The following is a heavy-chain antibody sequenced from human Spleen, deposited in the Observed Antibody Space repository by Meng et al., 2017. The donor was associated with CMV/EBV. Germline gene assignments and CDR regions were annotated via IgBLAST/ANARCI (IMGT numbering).Heavy chain of an antibody. J-gene: IGHJ6*02. Sequence: SETLSLTCTVSGGSVSSGSYYWSWIRQPPGKGLEWIGSIYHSGSTYYNPSLKSRVTISVDTSKNQFSLKLSSVTAADTAVYYCARDKWELLLDLSYYYYGMDVWGQGTTVTVSS. D-gene: IGHD1-26*01. CDR2: IYHSGST. CDR3: ARDKWELLLDLSYYYYGMDV. CDR1: GGSVSSGSYY. V-gene: IGHV4-39*07.